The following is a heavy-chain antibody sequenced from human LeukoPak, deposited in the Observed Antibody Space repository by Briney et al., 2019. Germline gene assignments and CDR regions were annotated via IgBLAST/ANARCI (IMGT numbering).Heavy chain of an antibody. CDR1: GGSISSSNW. Sequence: SGTLSLTCAVSGGSISSSNWWSWVRQPPGKGLEWIGEIYHSGSTNYNPSLKSRVTISVDKSKNQFSLKLSSVTAADTAVYYCARVYYDILTGYYGMDVWGKGTTVTVSP. D-gene: IGHD3-9*01. J-gene: IGHJ6*04. CDR3: ARVYYDILTGYYGMDV. CDR2: IYHSGST. V-gene: IGHV4-4*02.